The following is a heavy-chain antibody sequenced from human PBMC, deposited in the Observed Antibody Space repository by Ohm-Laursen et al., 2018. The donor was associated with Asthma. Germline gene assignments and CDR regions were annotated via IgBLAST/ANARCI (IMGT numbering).Heavy chain of an antibody. Sequence: SLRLSCAASGFTFSSYGMHWVRQAPGKGLEWVAVIWYDGSNKYYADSVKGRFTISRDNSKNTLYLQMNSLRAEDTAVYYCARGRLLWFRDGMDVWGQGTTVTVSS. V-gene: IGHV3-33*01. J-gene: IGHJ6*02. D-gene: IGHD3-10*01. CDR2: IWYDGSNK. CDR3: ARGRLLWFRDGMDV. CDR1: GFTFSSYG.